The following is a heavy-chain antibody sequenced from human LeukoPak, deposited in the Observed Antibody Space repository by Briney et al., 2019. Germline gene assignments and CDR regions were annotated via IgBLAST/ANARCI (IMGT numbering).Heavy chain of an antibody. CDR3: ASGPVPTIFGANI. V-gene: IGHV4-59*01. D-gene: IGHD3-3*01. J-gene: IGHJ3*02. CDR2: IYYSGST. CDR1: GGSISSYY. Sequence: PSETLSLTCTVSGGSISSYYWSWIRQPPGKGLEWIGYIYYSGSTNYNPSLKSRVTISVNTSKNQFSLKLSSVTAADTAVYYCASGPVPTIFGANIWGQGTMVTVSS.